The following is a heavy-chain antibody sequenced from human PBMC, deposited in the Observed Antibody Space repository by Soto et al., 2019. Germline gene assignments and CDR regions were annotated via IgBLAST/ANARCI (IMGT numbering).Heavy chain of an antibody. CDR1: GYTFTGYY. J-gene: IGHJ1*01. CDR2: INPNSGGT. V-gene: IGHV1-2*04. CDR3: AGPPHDYGDPEAYFQH. Sequence: GASVKVSCKASGYTFTGYYMHWVRQAPGQGLEWMGWINPNSGGTNYAQKFQGWVTMTRDTSISTAYMELSRLRSDDTAVYYCAGPPHDYGDPEAYFQHWGQGTLVTVSS. D-gene: IGHD4-17*01.